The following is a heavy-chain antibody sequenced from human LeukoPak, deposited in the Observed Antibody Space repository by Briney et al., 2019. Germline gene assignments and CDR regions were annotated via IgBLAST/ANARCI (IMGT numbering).Heavy chain of an antibody. CDR3: ARVKVQAVEPVYFDY. Sequence: GGSLRLSCAASGFTFSSYWMSWVRQAPGKGLDWVANIKQDGSEKYYVDSVKGRFTISRDNAKNSLYLQMNSLRAEDTAVYYCARVKVQAVEPVYFDYWGQGTLVTVSS. J-gene: IGHJ4*02. V-gene: IGHV3-7*01. D-gene: IGHD1-26*01. CDR1: GFTFSSYW. CDR2: IKQDGSEK.